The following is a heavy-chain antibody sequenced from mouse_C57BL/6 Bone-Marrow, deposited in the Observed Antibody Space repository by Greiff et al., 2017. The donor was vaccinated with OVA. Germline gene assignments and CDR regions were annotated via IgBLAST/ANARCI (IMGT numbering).Heavy chain of an antibody. D-gene: IGHD2-3*01. CDR3: ASYDGYLLWDY. J-gene: IGHJ2*01. V-gene: IGHV14-2*01. CDR2: IDPEDGET. Sequence: EVQLQQSGAELVKPGASVKLSCTASGFNIKAYYMHWVKQRTEQGLEWIGRIDPEDGETKYAPKFQGKATLTADTSSNTAYLQLSSLTSEDTAVYYCASYDGYLLWDYWGQGTTLTVSS. CDR1: GFNIKAYY.